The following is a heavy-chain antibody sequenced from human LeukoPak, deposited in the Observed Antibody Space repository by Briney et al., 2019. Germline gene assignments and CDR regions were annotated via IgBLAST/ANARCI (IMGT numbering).Heavy chain of an antibody. J-gene: IGHJ5*02. CDR1: GFSLSTSGVG. V-gene: IGHV2-5*02. Sequence: SGPTLVKPAQTLTLTCTFSGFSLSTSGVGVAWIRQPPGKALEWLGIIYWDDDKRYSPSLKSRQTITKDTSKNQVVLTMTNMDPVDTATYYCAHSHAYGVWFGPWGQGTLVTVSS. CDR2: IYWDDDK. CDR3: AHSHAYGVWFGP. D-gene: IGHD4-17*01.